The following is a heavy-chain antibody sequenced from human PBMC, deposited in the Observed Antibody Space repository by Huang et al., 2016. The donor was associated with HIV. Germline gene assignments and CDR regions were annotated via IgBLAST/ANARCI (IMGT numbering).Heavy chain of an antibody. Sequence: VQLIESGGGVVQPGKYLTLSCATSGFILTNYGMHWVGQAPGKVVKWVAFIRNDGMKKKYADCVRGRFTVGRDNGNNTLCLQMRSLGVDDTAVYYCARGDYYDSSVYHPGYFDYWGQGILVTVSS. CDR2: IRNDGMKK. CDR1: GFILTNYG. J-gene: IGHJ4*02. V-gene: IGHV3-33*04. D-gene: IGHD3-22*01. CDR3: ARGDYYDSSVYHPGYFDY.